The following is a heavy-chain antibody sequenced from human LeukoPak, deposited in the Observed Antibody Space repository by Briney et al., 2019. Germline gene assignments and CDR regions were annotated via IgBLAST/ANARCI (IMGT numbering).Heavy chain of an antibody. J-gene: IGHJ5*02. D-gene: IGHD3-22*01. CDR3: AKDMGSGYFLNWFDP. CDR1: GFTFSSYA. V-gene: IGHV3-23*01. Sequence: AGGSLRLSCAASGFTFSSYAMSWVRQAPGKGLEWVSAISGSGGSTYYADSVKGRFTISRDNSKNTLYLQMSSLRAEDTAVYYCAKDMGSGYFLNWFDPWGQGTLVTVSS. CDR2: ISGSGGST.